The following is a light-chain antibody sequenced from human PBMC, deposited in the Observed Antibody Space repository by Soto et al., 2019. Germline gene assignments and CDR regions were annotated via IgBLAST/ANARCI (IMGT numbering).Light chain of an antibody. CDR1: SSDVGSYNL. Sequence: QSVLTQPASVSGSPGQSITISCTGTSSDVGSYNLVSWYQQHPSKAPKLMIYEGSKRPSGVSNRFSGSKSGNTASLTISGLQAEDEADYYCCSYAGSSTGWVFGGGTKLTVL. V-gene: IGLV2-23*01. CDR2: EGS. J-gene: IGLJ3*02. CDR3: CSYAGSSTGWV.